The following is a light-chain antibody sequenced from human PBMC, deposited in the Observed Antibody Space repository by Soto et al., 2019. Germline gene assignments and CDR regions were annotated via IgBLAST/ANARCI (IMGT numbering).Light chain of an antibody. J-gene: IGKJ5*01. CDR3: QQYNNWPPIT. CDR2: KAS. V-gene: IGKV1-5*03. CDR1: ENVNGH. Sequence: IQMTQSPNTLSASVGDSVAVTCRASENVNGHLAWYQQKPGKAPKLLIYKASSLESGIPARFSGSGSGTEFTLTISSLQSEDFAVYFCQQYNNWPPITFGQGTRLEIK.